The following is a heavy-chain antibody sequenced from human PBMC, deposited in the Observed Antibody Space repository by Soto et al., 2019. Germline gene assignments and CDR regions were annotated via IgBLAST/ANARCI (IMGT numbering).Heavy chain of an antibody. CDR2: IYYSGST. D-gene: IGHD5-18*01. Sequence: SETLSLACTVSGGSISSYYWSWIRQPPGKGLEWIGYIYYSGSTNYTPSLKSRVTISVDTSKNQFSLKLSSVTAADTAGYYCARRYRACFAIWGQGTMVTVSS. V-gene: IGHV4-59*08. CDR3: ARRYRACFAI. CDR1: GGSISSYY. J-gene: IGHJ3*02.